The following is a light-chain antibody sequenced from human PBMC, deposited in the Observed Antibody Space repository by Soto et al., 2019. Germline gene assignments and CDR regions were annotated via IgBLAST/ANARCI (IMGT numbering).Light chain of an antibody. CDR3: CSRATGLTYV. V-gene: IGLV2-14*01. CDR2: EVS. CDR1: SSDIGGYNY. J-gene: IGLJ1*01. Sequence: QSVLTQPASVSGSPGQSITISCTGTSSDIGGYNYVSWYQQYPGEAPKLMIYEVSNRPSGVSKRFSGSKSGNTASLTISGLQADDEADYYCCSRATGLTYVFGSGTKVTVL.